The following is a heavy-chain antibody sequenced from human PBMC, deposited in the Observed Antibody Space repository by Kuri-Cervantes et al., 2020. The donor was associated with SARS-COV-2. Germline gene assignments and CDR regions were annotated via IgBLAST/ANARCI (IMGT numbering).Heavy chain of an antibody. Sequence: SVKVSCKASGGTFSSYAISWVRHAPGQGLEWMGRIIPILGTANYAQKFQGRVTITADKSTSTAYMELSSLRSEDTAVYYCARVQTLPAAISGTLSRGQYYYYYYYMDVWGKGTTVTVSS. CDR3: ARVQTLPAAISGTLSRGQYYYYYYYMDV. CDR2: IIPILGTA. V-gene: IGHV1-69*04. J-gene: IGHJ6*03. D-gene: IGHD2-2*01. CDR1: GGTFSSYA.